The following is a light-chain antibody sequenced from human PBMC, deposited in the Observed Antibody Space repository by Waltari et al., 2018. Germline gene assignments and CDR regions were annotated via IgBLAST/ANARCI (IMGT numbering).Light chain of an antibody. CDR1: SIVLGGYDF. CDR2: PIC. CDR3: SSYTSRNTHVI. J-gene: IGLJ2*01. V-gene: IGLV2-14*03. Sequence: QSALIHPASVPGSPAQSITISCTGSSIVLGGYDFVPWYQRRPGKAPQRLIAPICRRPSAVSNRFSGSKSGNRASLTISGLRPEDEGDYYCSSYTSRNTHVIFGGGTKLTVL.